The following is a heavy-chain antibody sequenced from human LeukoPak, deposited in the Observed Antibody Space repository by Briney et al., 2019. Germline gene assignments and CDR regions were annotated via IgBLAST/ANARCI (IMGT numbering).Heavy chain of an antibody. Sequence: SQTLSLTCAISGDSVSSSSAAWNWIRQSPSRGLEWLGRTYYRSKWYNDYAVSVKSRITINPDTSKNQFSLQLNSVTPEDTAVYYCAMAALTSSSSKNAVYYYYYMDVWGKGTTVTVSS. D-gene: IGHD6-6*01. CDR1: GDSVSSSSAA. J-gene: IGHJ6*03. CDR2: TYYRSKWYN. V-gene: IGHV6-1*01. CDR3: AMAALTSSSSKNAVYYYYYMDV.